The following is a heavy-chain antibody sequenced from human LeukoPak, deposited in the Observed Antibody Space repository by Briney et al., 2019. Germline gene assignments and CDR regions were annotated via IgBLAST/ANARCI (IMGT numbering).Heavy chain of an antibody. Sequence: GGSLRLSCAASGFTFSSYAMSWVRQAPGKGLEWVSTIGGSGGSTYYADSVKGRFTISRDNSQNTLYLQLNSLRAEDTAVYYCARDPSAWDDAFDIWGQGTMVTVSS. D-gene: IGHD1-26*01. V-gene: IGHV3-23*01. J-gene: IGHJ3*02. CDR2: IGGSGGST. CDR3: ARDPSAWDDAFDI. CDR1: GFTFSSYA.